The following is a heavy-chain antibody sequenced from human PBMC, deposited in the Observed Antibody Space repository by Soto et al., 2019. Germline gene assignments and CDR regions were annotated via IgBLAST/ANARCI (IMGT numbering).Heavy chain of an antibody. Sequence: QVQLQESGPGLVKPSQSLSLTCTVSGGSVSSGGYYWSCIRQHPGKGLEWIGYIYYSGSTYYNPSLQSRVTISVVTSKIQFYLKLSSVTAADTAVYYCARATKLRSFDYWGQGTLVTVSS. CDR3: ARATKLRSFDY. CDR2: IYYSGST. D-gene: IGHD5-12*01. CDR1: GGSVSSGGYY. V-gene: IGHV4-31*03. J-gene: IGHJ4*02.